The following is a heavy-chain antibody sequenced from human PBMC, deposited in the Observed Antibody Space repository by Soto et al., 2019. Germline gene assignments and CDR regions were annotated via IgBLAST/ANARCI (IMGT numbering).Heavy chain of an antibody. CDR3: AKGNTEWLRFLYYFDY. CDR2: MNPNSGNT. V-gene: IGHV1-8*01. J-gene: IGHJ4*02. CDR1: GYTFTSYD. D-gene: IGHD5-12*01. Sequence: QVQLVQSGAEVKKPGASVKVSCKASGYTFTSYDINWVRQATGQGLEWMGWMNPNSGNTGYARKFQGRVTMTRNTSISTAYRELSSLRSEDTAVYYCAKGNTEWLRFLYYFDYWGQGTLVTVSS.